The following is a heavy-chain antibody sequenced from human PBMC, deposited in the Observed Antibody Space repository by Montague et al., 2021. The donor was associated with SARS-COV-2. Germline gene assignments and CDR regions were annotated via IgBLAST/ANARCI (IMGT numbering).Heavy chain of an antibody. D-gene: IGHD4-23*01. CDR1: GGFISSYY. Sequence: SETLSLTCTVSGGFISSYYWSWIRQPPGKGLEWIGYIYYSGSTNXNPSLKSRVTISVDTSKNQFSLKLSSVTAADTAVYYCARAATTDYGGNLFPYHYYYRDVGGKGTPVTVSS. J-gene: IGHJ6*03. CDR2: IYYSGST. CDR3: ARAATTDYGGNLFPYHYYYRDV. V-gene: IGHV4-59*01.